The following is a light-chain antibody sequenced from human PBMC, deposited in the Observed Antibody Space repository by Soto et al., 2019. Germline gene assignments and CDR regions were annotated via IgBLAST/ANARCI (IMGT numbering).Light chain of an antibody. CDR2: SNN. V-gene: IGLV1-44*01. J-gene: IGLJ1*01. CDR3: AAWDDSLNGYV. Sequence: QSVLTEPPSESGTPWQRVIISCSGSSSNIGSNTVNWYQQLPGTAPKLLIYSNNQRPSGVPDRFSGSKSGTSASLAISGLQSEDEADYYCAAWDDSLNGYVFGTGTKVTVL. CDR1: SSNIGSNT.